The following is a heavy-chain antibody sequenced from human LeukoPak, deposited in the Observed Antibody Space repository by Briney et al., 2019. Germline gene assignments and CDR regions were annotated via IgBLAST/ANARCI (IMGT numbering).Heavy chain of an antibody. J-gene: IGHJ4*02. CDR1: GFTFSSYA. CDR3: ARIRLGEISGWYIFDD. CDR2: IRKDAGKT. D-gene: IGHD6-19*01. Sequence: GGSLRLSCAASGFTFSSYAMSWVRQAPGKGLEWLAFIRKDAGKTYYAESVKGRFSISRDISKNTLYLQMNSLRAEDTAVYYCARIRLGEISGWYIFDDWGQGTLVTVSS. V-gene: IGHV3-30*02.